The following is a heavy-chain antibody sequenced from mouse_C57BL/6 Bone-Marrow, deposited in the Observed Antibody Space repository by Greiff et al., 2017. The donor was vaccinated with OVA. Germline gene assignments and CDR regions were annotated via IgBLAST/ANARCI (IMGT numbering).Heavy chain of an antibody. Sequence: DVMLVESGGGLVKPGGSLKLSCAASGFTFSDYGMHWVRQAPEKGLEWVAYISSGSSTIYYADTVKGRFTISRDNAKNTLFLQMTSLRSEDTAMYYCAIPYYGSSPFAYWGQGTLVTVSA. J-gene: IGHJ3*01. V-gene: IGHV5-17*01. CDR2: ISSGSSTI. CDR1: GFTFSDYG. D-gene: IGHD1-1*01. CDR3: AIPYYGSSPFAY.